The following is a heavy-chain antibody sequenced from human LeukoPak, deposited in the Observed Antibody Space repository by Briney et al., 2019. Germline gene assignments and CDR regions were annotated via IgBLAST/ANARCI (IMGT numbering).Heavy chain of an antibody. CDR2: IYYSGST. CDR1: GGSISSYY. D-gene: IGHD3-22*01. Sequence: NPSETLSLTCTVSGGSISSYYWSWIRQPPGKGLEWIGYIYYSGSTNYNPSLKSRVTISVDTSKNQFSLKLSSVTAADTAVYYCARVPTQYYYDSSGYYYFDYWGQGTLVTVSS. CDR3: ARVPTQYYYDSSGYYYFDY. V-gene: IGHV4-59*01. J-gene: IGHJ4*02.